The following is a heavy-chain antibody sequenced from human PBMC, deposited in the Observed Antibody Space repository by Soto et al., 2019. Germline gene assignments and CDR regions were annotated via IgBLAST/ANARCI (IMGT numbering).Heavy chain of an antibody. D-gene: IGHD6-19*01. V-gene: IGHV3-30*18. CDR1: GFTFSSHG. J-gene: IGHJ4*02. CDR3: AKDPTRSGWSVYYFDY. CDR2: ISYDGSNK. Sequence: QVQLVESGGGVVQPGRSLRLSCAASGFTFSSHGMHWVRQAPGKGLEWVAVISYDGSNKYYADSVKGRFTISRDNSKNSLYLQMYSLRGEDTAVYYCAKDPTRSGWSVYYFDYCGQGTLVTVSS.